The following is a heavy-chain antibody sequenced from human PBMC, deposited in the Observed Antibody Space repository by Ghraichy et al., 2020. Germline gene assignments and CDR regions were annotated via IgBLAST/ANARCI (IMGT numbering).Heavy chain of an antibody. V-gene: IGHV4-4*02. D-gene: IGHD3-10*01. CDR1: GGSISSSNW. J-gene: IGHJ5*02. CDR3: ARGGGGMTMLWRVRTGPFDP. CDR2: IYHSGST. Sequence: ESLNISCAVSGGSISSSNWWSWVRQPPGKGLEWIGEIYHSGSTNYNPSLKSRVTISVDKSKNQFSLKLSSVTAADTAVYYCARGGGGMTMLWRVRTGPFDPWGQGTLVTVSS.